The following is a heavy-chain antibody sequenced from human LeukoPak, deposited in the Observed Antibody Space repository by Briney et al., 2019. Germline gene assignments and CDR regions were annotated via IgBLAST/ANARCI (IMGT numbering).Heavy chain of an antibody. CDR1: GYTLTELS. CDR2: FDPEDGET. D-gene: IGHD3-9*01. V-gene: IGHV1-24*01. CDR3: ATETPPLILTGPTGCGMDV. J-gene: IGHJ6*02. Sequence: ASVKVSCKVSGYTLTELSMHWVRQAPGKGLEWMGGFDPEDGETIYAQKFQGRVTMTEDTSTDTAYMELSSLRSEDTAVYYCATETPPLILTGPTGCGMDVWGQGTTVTVSS.